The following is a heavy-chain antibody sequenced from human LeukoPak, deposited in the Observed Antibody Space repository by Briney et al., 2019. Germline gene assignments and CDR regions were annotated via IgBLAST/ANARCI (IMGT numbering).Heavy chain of an antibody. CDR1: GYSFTSYW. J-gene: IGHJ4*02. CDR3: ARQDRDYYDFWSGYLGNFDY. V-gene: IGHV5-51*01. D-gene: IGHD3-3*01. CDR2: IYPGDSDA. Sequence: GESLKISCKGSGYSFTSYWIGWVRQRPGKGLEWMEIIYPGDSDARYSPSFQGQVTISADKSISTAYLQWSSLKASDTAMYYCARQDRDYYDFWSGYLGNFDYWGQGTLVTVSS.